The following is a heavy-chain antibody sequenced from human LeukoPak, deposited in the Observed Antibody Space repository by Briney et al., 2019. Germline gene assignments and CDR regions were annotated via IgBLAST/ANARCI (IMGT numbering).Heavy chain of an antibody. CDR1: EFTLRSSW. V-gene: IGHV3-74*01. CDR2: LNMVGRGK. CDR3: AKVGKAARIPGTTSRYYYYYMDV. D-gene: IGHD1-20*01. Sequence: GGPRRPSFAAPEFTLRSSWRNWVRKAPGKGLLWFSRLNMVGRGKNYADSVKGRFTISRDNAKNTLHLQMNSLRAEDTAIYYCAKVGKAARIPGTTSRYYYYYMDVWGKGTTVTISS. J-gene: IGHJ6*03.